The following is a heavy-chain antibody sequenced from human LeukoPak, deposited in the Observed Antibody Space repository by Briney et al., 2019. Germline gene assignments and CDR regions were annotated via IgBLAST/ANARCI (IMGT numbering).Heavy chain of an antibody. J-gene: IGHJ4*02. CDR3: VRVGYSYGFPAGFDY. CDR1: GFTFSSYE. D-gene: IGHD5-18*01. V-gene: IGHV3-48*03. CDR2: ISSSGSTI. Sequence: GGSLRLSCAASGFTFSSYEMNWVRQAPGKGLEWVSYISSSGSTIYYADSVKGRFTISRDNAKNSLYLQMNSLRAEDTAVYYCVRVGYSYGFPAGFDYWGQGTLVTVSS.